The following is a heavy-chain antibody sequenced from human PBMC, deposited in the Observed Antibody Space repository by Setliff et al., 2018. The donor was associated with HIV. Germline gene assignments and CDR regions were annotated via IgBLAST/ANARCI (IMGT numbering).Heavy chain of an antibody. Sequence: SETLSLTCAVSGGTFSLHYWSWIRQPPGKGLEWIGEINHSGSTNYNPSLKSRVTISVDTSKNQFSLKLSSVTASDTAVYYCARARYIVIRGDAGMDVWGPGTTVTVSS. CDR3: ARARYIVIRGDAGMDV. CDR2: INHSGST. V-gene: IGHV4-34*01. CDR1: GGTFSLHY. J-gene: IGHJ6*02. D-gene: IGHD3-10*01.